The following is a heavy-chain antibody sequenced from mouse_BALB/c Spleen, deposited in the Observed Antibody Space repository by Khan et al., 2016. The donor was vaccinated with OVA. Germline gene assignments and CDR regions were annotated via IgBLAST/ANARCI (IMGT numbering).Heavy chain of an antibody. Sequence: EVELVESGPELVKPGASVKISCRAPGYTFTDYIMDWVKQSHGKSLEWIGYIYPNNGATGYNQKFKTKATLTVDNSSSTAYMELRSLTSEDSAVYYCARSGYGSFAYWGQGTLVTVSA. D-gene: IGHD1-2*01. V-gene: IGHV1S29*02. J-gene: IGHJ3*01. CDR1: GYTFTDYI. CDR2: IYPNNGAT. CDR3: ARSGYGSFAY.